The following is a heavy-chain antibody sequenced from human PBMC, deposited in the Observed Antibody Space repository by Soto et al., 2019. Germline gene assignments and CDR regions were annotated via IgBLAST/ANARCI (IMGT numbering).Heavy chain of an antibody. V-gene: IGHV1-3*04. Sequence: QVQLVQSGAEVKKPGASVKISCKTSGYTFTRYTIHWVRQATGQRLEWMGWINTGRGNTKYSEKLQGRVTITADTSASTAYMELSGLTSADTALYYCSRDADSSGYYSDYWGQGTRVTVSS. CDR1: GYTFTRYT. D-gene: IGHD5-18*01. CDR2: INTGRGNT. J-gene: IGHJ4*02. CDR3: SRDADSSGYYSDY.